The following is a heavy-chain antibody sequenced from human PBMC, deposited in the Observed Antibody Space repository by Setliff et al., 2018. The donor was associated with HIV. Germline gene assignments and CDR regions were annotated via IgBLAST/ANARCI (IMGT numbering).Heavy chain of an antibody. CDR3: ARYYYARRDGYNSYFDY. Sequence: SVKVSCKASGPSFNIYAISWVRQAPGQGLEWMGGIIPMFGTTDYAQKFQGRITITTDESTTTAYMELSSLRSEDTAVYYCARYYYARRDGYNSYFDYWGQGTQVTVSS. V-gene: IGHV1-69*05. D-gene: IGHD3-10*01. CDR1: GPSFNIYA. J-gene: IGHJ4*02. CDR2: IIPMFGTT.